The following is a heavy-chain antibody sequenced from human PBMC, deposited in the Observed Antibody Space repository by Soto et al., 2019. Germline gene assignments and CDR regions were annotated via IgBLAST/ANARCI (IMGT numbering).Heavy chain of an antibody. CDR3: ARGTGYTSGWYEFADY. CDR2: IYHSGST. Sequence: SETLSLTCAVSGGSISSGGYSWSWIRQPPGKGLEWIGYIYHSGSTYYNPSLKSRVTISVDTSKNQFTLKLNSVTAADTAMYYCARGTGYTSGWYEFADYWGQGTLVTVSS. J-gene: IGHJ4*02. D-gene: IGHD6-19*01. V-gene: IGHV4-30-2*01. CDR1: GGSISSGGYS.